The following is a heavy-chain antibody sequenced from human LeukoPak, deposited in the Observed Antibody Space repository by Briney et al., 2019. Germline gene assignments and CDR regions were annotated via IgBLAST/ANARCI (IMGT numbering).Heavy chain of an antibody. Sequence: SLTCTVSYCSWIRQHPGKGLEWIGDIYYSGTTYYNPSLKSRVTISVDTSKNQFSLNLSSVTAADTAVYYCARALYSYGYGWFDPWGQGTLVTVSS. V-gene: IGHV4-31*02. CDR1: SLTCTVSY. D-gene: IGHD5-18*01. CDR3: ARALYSYGYGWFDP. J-gene: IGHJ5*02. CDR2: IYYSGTT.